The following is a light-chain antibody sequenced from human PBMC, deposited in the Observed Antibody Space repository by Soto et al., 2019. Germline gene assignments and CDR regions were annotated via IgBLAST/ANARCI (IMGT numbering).Light chain of an antibody. CDR3: QAWDSSTAFYV. Sequence: SSELTQPTSVSVSPGQTASITCSGDKLGDKYACWYQQKPGQSPVLVIYQDSKRPSGIPERFSGSNSGNTATLTISGTQAMDEADYYCQAWDSSTAFYVFGTGTKVTVL. V-gene: IGLV3-1*01. J-gene: IGLJ1*01. CDR2: QDS. CDR1: KLGDKY.